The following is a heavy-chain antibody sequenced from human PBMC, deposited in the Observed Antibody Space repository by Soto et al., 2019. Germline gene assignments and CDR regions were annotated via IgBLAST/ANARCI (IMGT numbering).Heavy chain of an antibody. D-gene: IGHD5-12*01. J-gene: IGHJ5*02. Sequence: QVQLVESGGGVVQPGRSLRLSCAASGFTFSSYGMHWVRQAPGKGLEWVAVIWYDGSNKYYADSVKGRFTISRDNSENTLYLQMNSRGAEDTAVYYCARDNSGRFDPWGQGTLVTVSS. CDR3: ARDNSGRFDP. V-gene: IGHV3-33*01. CDR1: GFTFSSYG. CDR2: IWYDGSNK.